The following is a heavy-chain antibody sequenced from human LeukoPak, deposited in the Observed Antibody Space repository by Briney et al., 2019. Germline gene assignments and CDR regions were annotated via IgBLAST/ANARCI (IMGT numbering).Heavy chain of an antibody. D-gene: IGHD1-26*01. V-gene: IGHV4-38-2*02. J-gene: IGHJ4*02. CDR2: IYHSGST. Sequence: SETLSLTCTVSGYSISSGYYWGWIRQPPGKGLEWIGSIYHSGSTYYNPSLKSRVTISVDTSKNQFSLKLSSVTAADTAVYYCARVLEWELLDYWGQGTLVTVSS. CDR1: GYSISSGYY. CDR3: ARVLEWELLDY.